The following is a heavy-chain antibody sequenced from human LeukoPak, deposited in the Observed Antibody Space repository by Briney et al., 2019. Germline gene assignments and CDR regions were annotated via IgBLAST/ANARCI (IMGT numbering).Heavy chain of an antibody. V-gene: IGHV4-4*07. CDR1: GGSISSDH. Sequence: SETLSLICTVSGGSISSDHWSWIRQRAGKGLEWIGRIYPSGSTNNNPSLKSRVTMSVDTSKNQLSLKLTSVTAADTAVYYCARRDGDYWGQGTLVTVSS. J-gene: IGHJ4*02. CDR3: ARRDGDY. CDR2: IYPSGST. D-gene: IGHD5-24*01.